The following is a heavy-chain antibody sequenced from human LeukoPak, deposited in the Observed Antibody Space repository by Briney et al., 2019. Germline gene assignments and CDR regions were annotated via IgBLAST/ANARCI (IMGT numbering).Heavy chain of an antibody. V-gene: IGHV3-30-3*02. CDR2: ISYDGSNK. Sequence: PGGSLRLSCAASGFTFSSSAMHWVRQAPDKGLEWVAVISYDGSNKYYADSVKGRFTISRDNSKNTLYLQMNSLRADDTAVYYCAKFHDYGDYNWFDPWGQGTLVTVSS. J-gene: IGHJ5*02. D-gene: IGHD4-17*01. CDR1: GFTFSSSA. CDR3: AKFHDYGDYNWFDP.